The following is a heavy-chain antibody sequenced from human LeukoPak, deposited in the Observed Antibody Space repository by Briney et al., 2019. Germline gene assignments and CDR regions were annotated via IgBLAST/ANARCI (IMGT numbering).Heavy chain of an antibody. V-gene: IGHV1-69*06. CDR3: ARGGDSSGYHDY. Sequence: ASVKVSCKASGGTFSSYAISWVRQAPGQGLEWMGGIIPIFGTANYAQKFQGRVTITADKSTSTAYMELSSLRSEDTAVYYCARGGDSSGYHDYWDQGTLVTVSS. J-gene: IGHJ4*02. CDR1: GGTFSSYA. D-gene: IGHD3-22*01. CDR2: IIPIFGTA.